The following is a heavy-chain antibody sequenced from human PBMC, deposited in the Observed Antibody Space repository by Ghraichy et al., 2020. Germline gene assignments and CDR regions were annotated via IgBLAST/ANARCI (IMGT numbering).Heavy chain of an antibody. CDR2: ISGSGGST. D-gene: IGHD3-3*01. CDR3: AKFNPWYYDFWSGSNSFDY. V-gene: IGHV3-23*01. Sequence: GGSLRLSCAASGFTFSSYAMSWVRQAPGKGLEWVSAISGSGGSTYYADSVKGRFTISRDNSKNTLYLQMNSLRAEDTAVYYCAKFNPWYYDFWSGSNSFDYWGQGTLVTVSS. J-gene: IGHJ4*02. CDR1: GFTFSSYA.